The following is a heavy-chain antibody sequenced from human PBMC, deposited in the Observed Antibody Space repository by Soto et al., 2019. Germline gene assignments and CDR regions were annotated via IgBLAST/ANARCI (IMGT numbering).Heavy chain of an antibody. Sequence: XTLSLTCTVSGGSLTNSSYYWGWIRQSPGKGLEWIGSVYYRGRSYSKWSFKIRVTISVDTSKNRFSLSLNSVTASDTAVYFCVSQRTTVPTQAYFDYWGPGALGTVS. D-gene: IGHD4-17*01. CDR3: VSQRTTVPTQAYFDY. CDR1: GGSLTNSSYY. J-gene: IGHJ4*02. CDR2: VYYRGRS. V-gene: IGHV4-39*01.